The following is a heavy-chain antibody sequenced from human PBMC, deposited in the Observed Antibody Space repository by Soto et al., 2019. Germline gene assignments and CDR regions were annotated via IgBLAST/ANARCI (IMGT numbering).Heavy chain of an antibody. D-gene: IGHD5-18*01. J-gene: IGHJ6*02. Sequence: PGGSLRLSCAASGFRFSSYDMSWVRQAPGKGLEWVSAISSSGDTTYYADSVKGRFTVSRDNSKNTLYLLMNSLRVEDTAVYLCANRDTSMVMRYHYGMDVWGQGTTVTVSS. CDR1: GFRFSSYD. V-gene: IGHV3-23*01. CDR3: ANRDTSMVMRYHYGMDV. CDR2: ISSSGDTT.